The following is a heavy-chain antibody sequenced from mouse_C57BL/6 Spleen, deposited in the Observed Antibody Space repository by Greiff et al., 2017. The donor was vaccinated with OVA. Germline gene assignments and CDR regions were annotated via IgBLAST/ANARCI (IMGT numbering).Heavy chain of an antibody. CDR2: IYPRSGNT. CDR3: ARRDWDSYFDY. J-gene: IGHJ2*01. V-gene: IGHV1-81*01. CDR1: GYTFTSYG. Sequence: VKLVESGAELARPGASVKLSCKASGYTFTSYGISWVKQRTGQGLEWIGEIYPRSGNTYYNEKFKGKATLTADKSSSTAYMELRSLTSEDSAVYFCARRDWDSYFDYWGQGTTLTVSS. D-gene: IGHD4-1*01.